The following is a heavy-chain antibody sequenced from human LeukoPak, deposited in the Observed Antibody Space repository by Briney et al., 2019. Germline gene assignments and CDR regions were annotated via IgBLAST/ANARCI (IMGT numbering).Heavy chain of an antibody. CDR2: INPNSGGT. Sequence: ASVKVSCKASGYTFTGYYMHWVRQAPGQGLEWMGRINPNSGGTNYAQKFQGRVTMTRDTSISTAYMELSRLRSDDTAVYYCASPPNCTNGVCYNYWGQGTLVTVSS. CDR1: GYTFTGYY. CDR3: ASPPNCTNGVCYNY. D-gene: IGHD2-8*01. V-gene: IGHV1-2*06. J-gene: IGHJ4*02.